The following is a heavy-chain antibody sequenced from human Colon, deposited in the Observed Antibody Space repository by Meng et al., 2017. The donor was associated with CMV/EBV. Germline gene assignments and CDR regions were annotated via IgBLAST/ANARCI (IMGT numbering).Heavy chain of an antibody. CDR3: ARDGGYCSGGSCYSVLSIRPHYYYGMDV. CDR1: GFTFSNYW. CDR2: ISYDGSNK. V-gene: IGHV3-30-3*01. J-gene: IGHJ6*02. Sequence: GGSLRLSCAASGFTFSNYWMHWVRQAPGKGLEWVAVISYDGSNKYYADSVKGRFTISRDNSKNTLYLQMNSLRAEDTAVYYCARDGGYCSGGSCYSVLSIRPHYYYGMDVWGQGTTVTVSS. D-gene: IGHD2-15*01.